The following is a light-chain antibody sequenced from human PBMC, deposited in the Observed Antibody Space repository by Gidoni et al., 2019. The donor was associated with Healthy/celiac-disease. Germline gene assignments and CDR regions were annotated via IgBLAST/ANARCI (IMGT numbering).Light chain of an antibody. CDR2: YAS. V-gene: IGKV6-21*01. CDR3: HQSSSLPWT. CDR1: QSIGSS. Sequence: EIVLTQSPDFQSVTPKEKVTITCRASQSIGSSLHWYQQNPDPSPKLLIKYASQSFSGVPSRFSGSGSGSDFPLTINRLEAEDAATYYCHQSSSLPWTFGQGTKVEIK. J-gene: IGKJ1*01.